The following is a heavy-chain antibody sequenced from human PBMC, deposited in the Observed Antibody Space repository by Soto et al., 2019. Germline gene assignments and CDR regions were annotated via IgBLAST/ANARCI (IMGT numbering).Heavy chain of an antibody. J-gene: IGHJ6*02. CDR3: ALPARGYDFWSGYYTGRQPYTYYYYGMDV. CDR1: GGTFSSYA. CDR2: IIPIFGTA. V-gene: IGHV1-69*13. D-gene: IGHD3-3*01. Sequence: ASVKVSCKASGGTFSSYAISWVRQAPGQGLEWMGGIIPIFGTANYAQKFRGRVTITADESTSTAYMELSSLRSEDTAVYYCALPARGYDFWSGYYTGRQPYTYYYYGMDVWGQGTTVTVSS.